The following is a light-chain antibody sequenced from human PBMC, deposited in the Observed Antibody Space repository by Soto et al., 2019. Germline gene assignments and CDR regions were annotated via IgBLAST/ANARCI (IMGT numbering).Light chain of an antibody. Sequence: EIVMTQSPATLSVSPGERATLSCRASQSVSSNLAWYQQKPGQAPRLLIYGASTRATGIPARFSGSGSGTDFTLTISRLEPEDFAMYYCQRYDNWPPITFGQGTRLEI. J-gene: IGKJ5*01. CDR2: GAS. CDR1: QSVSSN. CDR3: QRYDNWPPIT. V-gene: IGKV3-15*01.